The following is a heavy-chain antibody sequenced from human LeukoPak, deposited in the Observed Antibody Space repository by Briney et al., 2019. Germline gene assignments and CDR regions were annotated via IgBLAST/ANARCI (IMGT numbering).Heavy chain of an antibody. D-gene: IGHD3-3*01. CDR3: ARGLNNRKSGRRFDVFEI. J-gene: IGHJ3*02. CDR2: IYTSGST. Sequence: SETLSLTCTVSGGSISSGSYYWSWIRQPAGKGLEWIGRIYTSGSTHYNPSLKSRVTISVDTSKNQFSLRLSSVTAADTAVYYCARGLNNRKSGRRFDVFEIWGQGTMVTVSS. CDR1: GGSISSGSYY. V-gene: IGHV4-61*02.